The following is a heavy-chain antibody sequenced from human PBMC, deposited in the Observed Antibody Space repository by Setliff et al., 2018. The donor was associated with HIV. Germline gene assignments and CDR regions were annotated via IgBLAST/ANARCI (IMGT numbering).Heavy chain of an antibody. D-gene: IGHD3-10*01. CDR3: ARARYIVIRGGAGMDV. CDR1: GGSINSGGYY. Sequence: TLSLTCTVSGGSINSGGYYWVWIRQPALKRLEWIGRIYTSGLTNYNPSLKSRVTISVDTSKNQVSLKLSSVTASDTAVYYCARARYIVIRGGAGMDVWGPGTTVTVSS. V-gene: IGHV4-61*02. CDR2: IYTSGLT. J-gene: IGHJ6*02.